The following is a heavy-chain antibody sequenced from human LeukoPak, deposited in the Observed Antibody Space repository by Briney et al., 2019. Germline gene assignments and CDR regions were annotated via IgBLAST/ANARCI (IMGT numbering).Heavy chain of an antibody. J-gene: IGHJ4*02. CDR3: ARTGNPATGDY. D-gene: IGHD1-1*01. Sequence: PGGSLRLSCAASGFTVSSNYMSWVRQAPGKGLEWVSVIYSGGSTYYADSVKGRSTISRDNSKNTLYLQMNSLRAEDTAVYYCARTGNPATGDYWGQGTLVTVSS. CDR1: GFTVSSNY. CDR2: IYSGGST. V-gene: IGHV3-53*01.